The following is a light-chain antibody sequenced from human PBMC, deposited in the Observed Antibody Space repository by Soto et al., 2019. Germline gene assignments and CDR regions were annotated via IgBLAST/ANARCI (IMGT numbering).Light chain of an antibody. Sequence: QSALTQPPSVSGAPGQRVTISCTGINSDIGTRNGVHWYQQLPGRAPKLLIYGNGNRPSGVPDRFSVSKSGTSATLGITGLQAGDEGDYYCATWDSRLRALLFGGGTKLTVL. CDR2: GNG. V-gene: IGLV1-40*01. CDR1: NSDIGTRNG. J-gene: IGLJ2*01. CDR3: ATWDSRLRALL.